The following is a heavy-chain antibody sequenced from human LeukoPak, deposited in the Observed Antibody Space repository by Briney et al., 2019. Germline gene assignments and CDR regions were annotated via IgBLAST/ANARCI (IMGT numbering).Heavy chain of an antibody. CDR1: GGSFSGYY. CDR3: ARGIDSGSYAYYCYYYYMDV. D-gene: IGHD3-16*01. Sequence: SETLSLTCAVYGGSFSGYYWSWIRQPPGKGLEWIGEINHSGSTNYNPSLKSRVTISVDTSKNQFSLKLSSVTAADTAVYYCARGIDSGSYAYYCYYYYMDVWGKGTTVTISS. CDR2: INHSGST. V-gene: IGHV4-34*01. J-gene: IGHJ6*03.